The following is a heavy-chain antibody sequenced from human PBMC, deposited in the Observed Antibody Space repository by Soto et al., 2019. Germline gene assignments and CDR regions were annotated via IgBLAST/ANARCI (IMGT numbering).Heavy chain of an antibody. CDR1: GGSISSSDYY. J-gene: IGHJ4*02. V-gene: IGHV4-30-4*01. CDR2: ISYSVST. Sequence: SETLSLTCTVSGGSISSSDYYWSWIRQPPGEGLESIGYISYSVSTFYNPSLRSRVIMSIDTSKNQFSLKLTSVTAADTAVYFCARDPISGGFCSGSCFDSWGQGTLVTVSS. D-gene: IGHD2-15*01. CDR3: ARDPISGGFCSGSCFDS.